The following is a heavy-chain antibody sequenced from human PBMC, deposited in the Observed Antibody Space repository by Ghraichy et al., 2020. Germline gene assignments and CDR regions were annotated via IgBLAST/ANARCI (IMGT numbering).Heavy chain of an antibody. J-gene: IGHJ4*02. CDR1: GFTFSSYW. V-gene: IGHV3-7*01. CDR2: IKQDGSEK. CDR3: ARGRYDFDY. Sequence: GESLNISCAASGFTFSSYWMSWVRQAPGKGLEWVANIKQDGSEKYYVDSVKGRFTISRDNAKNSLYLQMNSLRAEDTAVYYCARGRYDFDYWGQGTLVTVSS. D-gene: IGHD3-3*01.